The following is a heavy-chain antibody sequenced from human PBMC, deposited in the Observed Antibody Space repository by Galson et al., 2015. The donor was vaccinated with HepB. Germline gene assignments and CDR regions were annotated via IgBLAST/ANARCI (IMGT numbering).Heavy chain of an antibody. CDR3: AHSRRLTYYDFWGNWFDP. J-gene: IGHJ5*02. D-gene: IGHD3-3*01. V-gene: IGHV2-5*02. Sequence: PALVKPTQTLTLTCTFSGFSLSTSGVGVGWIRQPPGKALEWLALIYWDDDKRYSPSPKSRLTITKDTSKNQVVLTMTNMDPVDTATYYCAHSRRLTYYDFWGNWFDPWGQGTLVTVSS. CDR1: GFSLSTSGVG. CDR2: IYWDDDK.